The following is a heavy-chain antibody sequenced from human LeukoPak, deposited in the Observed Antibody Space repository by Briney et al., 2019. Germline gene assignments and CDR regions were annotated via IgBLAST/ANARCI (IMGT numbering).Heavy chain of an antibody. J-gene: IGHJ5*02. D-gene: IGHD4-17*01. CDR3: ARDRATVTTPWFDP. V-gene: IGHV3-30*04. CDR2: IWYDGSNK. CDR1: GFTFSSYA. Sequence: GGSLRLSCAASGFTFSSYAMHWVRQAPGKGLEWVAVIWYDGSNKYYADSVKGRFTISRDNSKNTLYLQMNSLRAEDTAVYYCARDRATVTTPWFDPWGQGTLVTVSS.